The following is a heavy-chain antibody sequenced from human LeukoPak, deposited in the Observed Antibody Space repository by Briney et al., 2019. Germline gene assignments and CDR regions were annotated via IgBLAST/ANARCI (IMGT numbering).Heavy chain of an antibody. CDR2: ISGSGGST. V-gene: IGHV3-23*01. CDR3: AKDTRYDSVDY. J-gene: IGHJ4*02. Sequence: GGSLRLSCAACGFTFSSYAMSWVRQAPGKGMEWVSAISGSGGSTYYADSVKGRFTISRDNSKNTLYLQMNSLRAEDTAVYYCAKDTRYDSVDYWGQGTLVTVSS. CDR1: GFTFSSYA. D-gene: IGHD3-9*01.